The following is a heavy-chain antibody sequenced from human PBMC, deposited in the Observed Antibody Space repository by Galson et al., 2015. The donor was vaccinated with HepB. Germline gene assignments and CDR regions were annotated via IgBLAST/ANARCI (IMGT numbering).Heavy chain of an antibody. CDR3: ARVYDFWSGYDY. CDR1: GFAFSSYA. J-gene: IGHJ4*02. Sequence: SLRLSCAASGFAFSSYAIHWVRQAPGKGLEWVAVISYDGSNEHYADSVKGRFTISRDNSKNTLYLQMNSLRAEDTAVYYCARVYDFWSGYDYWGQGTLVTVSS. D-gene: IGHD3-3*01. V-gene: IGHV3-30-3*01. CDR2: ISYDGSNE.